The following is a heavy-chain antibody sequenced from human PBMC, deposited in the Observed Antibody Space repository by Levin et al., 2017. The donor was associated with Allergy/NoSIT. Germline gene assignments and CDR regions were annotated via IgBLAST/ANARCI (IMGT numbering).Heavy chain of an antibody. J-gene: IGHJ4*02. Sequence: GGSLRLSCAASGFTFSSYSMNWVRQAPGKGLEWVSSISSSSSYIYYADSVKGRFTISRDNAKNSLYLQMNSLRAEDTAVYYCARGAGYDILTGYSGSLFDYWGQGTLVTVSS. D-gene: IGHD3-9*01. CDR3: ARGAGYDILTGYSGSLFDY. CDR2: ISSSSSYI. CDR1: GFTFSSYS. V-gene: IGHV3-21*01.